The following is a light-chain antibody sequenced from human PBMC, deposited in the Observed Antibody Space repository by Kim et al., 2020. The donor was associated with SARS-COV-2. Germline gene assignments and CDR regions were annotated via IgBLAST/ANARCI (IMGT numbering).Light chain of an antibody. CDR1: GRDLVNYAT. J-gene: IGLJ1*01. V-gene: IGLV2-18*02. Sequence: CTATGRDLVNYATVSCYKPPPARGTNLLIYVVNVRPSGGTDRFSGSKSGNTASLTISGLQPEDEADYYCSSYTSSNTYVFGTGNKVTVL. CDR2: VVN. CDR3: SSYTSSNTYV.